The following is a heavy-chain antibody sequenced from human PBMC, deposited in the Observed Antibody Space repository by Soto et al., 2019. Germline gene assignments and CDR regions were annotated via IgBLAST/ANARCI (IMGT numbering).Heavy chain of an antibody. CDR2: TYYRSRWFN. J-gene: IGHJ3*02. CDR1: ADSASSNRAS. D-gene: IGHD3-10*01. Sequence: SQTLSLTCAISADSASSNRASWGWIMLSPSRDVEGLGRTYYRSRWFNDYADSVKSRITINPDTYRNQFSLQLTSVAPEDTVVYCCAKEDSAATNDSFDMWGPGTMVTVSS. CDR3: AKEDSAATNDSFDM. V-gene: IGHV6-1*01.